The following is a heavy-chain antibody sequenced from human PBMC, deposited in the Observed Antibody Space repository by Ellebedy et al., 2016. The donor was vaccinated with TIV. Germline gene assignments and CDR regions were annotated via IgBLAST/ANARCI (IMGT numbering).Heavy chain of an antibody. CDR3: ARDIDIAAAGTFYGMDI. CDR2: IYYSGST. CDR1: GGSISSYY. V-gene: IGHV4-59*01. D-gene: IGHD6-13*01. Sequence: SETLSLXXTVSGGSISSYYWSWIRQPLGKGLEWIGDIYYSGSTNYNPSLKSRVTISVDTSKNQFSLKLSSVTAANTAMYYCARDIDIAAAGTFYGMDIWGQGTTVTVSS. J-gene: IGHJ6*02.